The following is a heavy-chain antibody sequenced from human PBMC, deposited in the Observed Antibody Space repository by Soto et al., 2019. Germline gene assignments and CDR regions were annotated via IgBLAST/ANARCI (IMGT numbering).Heavy chain of an antibody. CDR2: IYYSGST. J-gene: IGHJ4*02. Sequence: SETLSLTCTVSGGSISSYYWSWIRQPPGKGLEFIGYIYYSGSTNYYPSLKSRATISVNPSKNHFSLTLKSGTAADTAFYYCVREKYSYVSEVGKGGQETLVPVPS. D-gene: IGHD3-16*01. V-gene: IGHV4-59*12. CDR1: GGSISSYY. CDR3: VREKYSYVSEVGK.